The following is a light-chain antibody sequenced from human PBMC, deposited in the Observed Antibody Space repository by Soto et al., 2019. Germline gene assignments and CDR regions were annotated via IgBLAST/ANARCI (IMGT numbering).Light chain of an antibody. CDR3: AAWDDSLNGRF. CDR2: SNN. J-gene: IGLJ1*01. CDR1: SSKNGSNS. V-gene: IGLV1-44*01. Sequence: QSVLTQPPSASGTPGQRVTISCSGSSSKNGSNSVNWYQQLPGTAPKLLIYSNNQRPSGVPDRFSGSKSGTSASLAISGLQSEDEADYYCAAWDDSLNGRFFGTGTKVTVL.